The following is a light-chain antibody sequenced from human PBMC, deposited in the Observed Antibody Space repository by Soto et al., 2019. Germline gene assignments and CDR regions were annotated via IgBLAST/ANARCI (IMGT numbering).Light chain of an antibody. CDR3: QAWDSSTGGVV. J-gene: IGLJ2*01. Sequence: SSELTQAPSVSVSPGQTASITCSGAKLGDKYACWYQQKPGQSPVLVIYQDSKRPSGMPERFSGSNFGNTATPTISGTQAMDEADYYCQAWDSSTGGVVFGGGTKLTVL. V-gene: IGLV3-1*01. CDR2: QDS. CDR1: KLGDKY.